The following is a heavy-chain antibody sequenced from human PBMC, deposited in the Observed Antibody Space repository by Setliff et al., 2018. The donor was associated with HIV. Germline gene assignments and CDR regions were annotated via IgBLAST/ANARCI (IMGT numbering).Heavy chain of an antibody. J-gene: IGHJ1*01. V-gene: IGHV3-15*01. CDR3: TTKPPAADFQH. CDR2: IKSKTDGGTT. Sequence: PGGSLRLSCAASGLSFSSYVMSWVRQAPGKGLEWVGRIKSKTDGGTTDYAAPVKGRFTISRDDSKNTLYLQMNSLKTEDTAIYYCTTKPPAADFQHWGQGTLVTVSS. CDR1: GLSFSSYV. D-gene: IGHD2-2*01.